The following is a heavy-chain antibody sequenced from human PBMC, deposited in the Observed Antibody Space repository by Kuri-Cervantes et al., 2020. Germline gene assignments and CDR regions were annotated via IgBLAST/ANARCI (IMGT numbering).Heavy chain of an antibody. CDR1: GFTFDYYA. CDR2: ISWNSGSI. Sequence: SPMISCAASGFTFDYYAMHWVRQAPGKGLEWVSGISWNSGSIGYADSVKGRFTISRDNAKNSLYLQMNSLRAEDTALYYCAVGESRVWWLPFDIWGQGTMVTVSS. CDR3: AVGESRVWWLPFDI. V-gene: IGHV3-9*01. D-gene: IGHD2-21*01. J-gene: IGHJ3*02.